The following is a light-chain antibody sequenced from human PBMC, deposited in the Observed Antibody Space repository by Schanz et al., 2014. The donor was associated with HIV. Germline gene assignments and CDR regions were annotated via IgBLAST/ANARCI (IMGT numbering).Light chain of an antibody. CDR3: SSYTSSSAYV. CDR1: SSDVGGYNY. V-gene: IGLV2-14*01. J-gene: IGLJ1*01. CDR2: EVS. Sequence: QSALTQPPSASGSPGQSVTISCTGTSSDVGGYNYVSWYQQHPGKAPKLMIYEVSKRPSGASHRFSGSKSGNTASLTISGLQAEDEADYYCSSYTSSSAYVFGTGTKLTVL.